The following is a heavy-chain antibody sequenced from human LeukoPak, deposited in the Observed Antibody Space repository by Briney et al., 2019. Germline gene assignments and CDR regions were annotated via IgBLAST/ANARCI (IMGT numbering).Heavy chain of an antibody. CDR2: INGGGSAT. CDR3: AKPLRGWYDCDY. CDR1: GFTLSAYA. J-gene: IGHJ4*02. Sequence: GGSLRLSCTASGFTLSAYAMSWVRQAPGKGLEWVSAINGGGSATHYADSVKGRFTISRDNSKNTVYLQMNSLGAEDTAVYYCAKPLRGWYDCDYWGQGTLVTVSS. D-gene: IGHD6-19*01. V-gene: IGHV3-23*01.